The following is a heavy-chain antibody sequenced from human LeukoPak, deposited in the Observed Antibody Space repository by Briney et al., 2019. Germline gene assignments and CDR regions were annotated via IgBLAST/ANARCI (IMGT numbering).Heavy chain of an antibody. V-gene: IGHV3-30*02. CDR2: IRYDGSNK. CDR3: ARGYSGYDPPNWFDP. D-gene: IGHD5-12*01. Sequence: GGSLRLSCAASGFTFSSYGMHWVRQAPGKGLEWVAFIRYDGSNKYYADSVKGRFTISRDSFKNTLYLQMNSLRAEDTAVYYCARGYSGYDPPNWFDPWGQGTLVTVSS. CDR1: GFTFSSYG. J-gene: IGHJ5*02.